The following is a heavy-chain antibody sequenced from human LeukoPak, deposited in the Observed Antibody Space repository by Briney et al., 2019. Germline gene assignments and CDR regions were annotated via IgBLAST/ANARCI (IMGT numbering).Heavy chain of an antibody. J-gene: IGHJ4*02. CDR3: ARHTFGGVVVNYFDY. CDR2: IYPGDSDT. D-gene: IGHD3-16*02. V-gene: IGHV5-51*01. Sequence: GESLKISCKGSGYSFTSYWIGWVRQMPGKGLEWMGIIYPGDSDTRYSPSFQGQVTISADKSISTAYLQWSSLKASDTAMHYCARHTFGGVVVNYFDYWGQGTLVTVSS. CDR1: GYSFTSYW.